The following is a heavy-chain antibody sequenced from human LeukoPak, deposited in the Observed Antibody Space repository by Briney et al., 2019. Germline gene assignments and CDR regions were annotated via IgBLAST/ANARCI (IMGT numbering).Heavy chain of an antibody. CDR2: ISSSSSYI. V-gene: IGHV3-21*01. Sequence: GGSLRLSCAASGFTFSSYSMNWVRQAPGKGLEWVSSISSSSSYIYYADSVKGRFTISRDNAKNSLYLQMNSLRAEDTAVYHCAREFIAVAGTFDYWGQGTLVTVSS. J-gene: IGHJ4*02. D-gene: IGHD6-19*01. CDR3: AREFIAVAGTFDY. CDR1: GFTFSSYS.